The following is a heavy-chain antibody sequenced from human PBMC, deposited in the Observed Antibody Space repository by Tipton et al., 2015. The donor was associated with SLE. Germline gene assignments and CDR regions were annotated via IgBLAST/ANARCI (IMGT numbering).Heavy chain of an antibody. D-gene: IGHD2-2*01. CDR3: ASRKPALI. CDR2: IYHSGST. V-gene: IGHV4-38-2*01. J-gene: IGHJ3*02. CDR1: GYSISSGYY. Sequence: TLSLTCAVSGYSISSGYYWGWIRQPPGKGLEWIGSIYHSGSTYYNPSLKSRVTISVDTSKNQFSLKLSSVTAADTAVYYCASRKPALIWGQGTMVTVSS.